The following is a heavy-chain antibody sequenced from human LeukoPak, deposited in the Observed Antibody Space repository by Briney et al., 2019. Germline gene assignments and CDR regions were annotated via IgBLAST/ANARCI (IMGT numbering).Heavy chain of an antibody. V-gene: IGHV3-30*02. CDR1: GFTFSSYG. CDR3: AKRGYEDYYYYMDV. J-gene: IGHJ6*03. D-gene: IGHD3-16*01. CDR2: IRYDGSNK. Sequence: GGSLRLSCAASGFTFSSYGMHWVRQAPGKGLEWVAFIRYDGSNKYYADSVKGRFTISRDNSKNTLYLQMNSLRAEDTAVYYCAKRGYEDYYYYMDVWGKGTTVTISS.